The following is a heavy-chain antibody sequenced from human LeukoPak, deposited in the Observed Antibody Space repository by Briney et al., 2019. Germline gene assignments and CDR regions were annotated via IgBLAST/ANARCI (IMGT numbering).Heavy chain of an antibody. Sequence: GGSLRLSCAASGFTFSSYGMHWVRHAPGKGLEWVAFTQYDGSYKHYADSVKGRFTASRDNSKNTLYLQMNSLRAGDTAVYYCAKYRSYYGSGIDYWGQGTLVTVSS. CDR1: GFTFSSYG. J-gene: IGHJ4*02. V-gene: IGHV3-30*02. D-gene: IGHD3-10*01. CDR2: TQYDGSYK. CDR3: AKYRSYYGSGIDY.